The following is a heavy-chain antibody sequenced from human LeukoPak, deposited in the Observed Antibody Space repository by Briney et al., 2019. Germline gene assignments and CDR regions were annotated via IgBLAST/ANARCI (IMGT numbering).Heavy chain of an antibody. CDR3: ARDRYDSVYNWFDP. Sequence: TSSETLSLTCTVSDGSISSYYWSWIRQPAGKGLEWIGRIFSSGSTDYNPSLKSRATMSVDTSKNQFSLKLSSVTAADTAMYYCARDRYDSVYNWFDPWGQGTLVTVSS. CDR1: DGSISSYY. V-gene: IGHV4-4*07. CDR2: IFSSGST. J-gene: IGHJ5*02. D-gene: IGHD3-22*01.